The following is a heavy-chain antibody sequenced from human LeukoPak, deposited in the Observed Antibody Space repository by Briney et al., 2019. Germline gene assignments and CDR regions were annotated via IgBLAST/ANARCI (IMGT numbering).Heavy chain of an antibody. V-gene: IGHV1-3*01. CDR2: INAGNGNT. D-gene: IGHD5-24*01. CDR3: ARSNDGDY. J-gene: IGHJ4*02. Sequence: ASVKVSCKASGYTFSTYAIHWVRQAPGQRLEWMGWINAGNGNTRYSQKFQGRVTITRDTSASTAYMELSSLTSEDTAVCYCARSNDGDYWGQGTLVTVSS. CDR1: GYTFSTYA.